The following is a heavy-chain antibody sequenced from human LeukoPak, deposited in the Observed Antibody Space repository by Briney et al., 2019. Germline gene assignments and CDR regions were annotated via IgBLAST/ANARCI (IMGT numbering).Heavy chain of an antibody. V-gene: IGHV4-39*01. Sequence: WKTLSLTCTVSGGSISSNTYYWGWIRRPPGKGLEWIGNIHYSGSTYYNPSLKSRVTISVDTSKNQFSLNLSSLTAADTAVYYCATSDTVSTYNWFDPWGQGTLVTVSS. CDR3: ATSDTVSTYNWFDP. CDR1: GGSISSNTYY. J-gene: IGHJ5*02. CDR2: IHYSGST. D-gene: IGHD5/OR15-5a*01.